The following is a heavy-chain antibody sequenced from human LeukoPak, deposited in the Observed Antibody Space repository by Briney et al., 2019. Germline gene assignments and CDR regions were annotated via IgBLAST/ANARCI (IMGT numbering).Heavy chain of an antibody. CDR1: GFTFSSYS. J-gene: IGHJ4*02. CDR2: ISSSSSYI. CDR3: ARDLTQGPAFDY. Sequence: GGSLRLSCAASGFTFSSYSMNWVRQAPGKGLEWVSSISSSSSYIYYADSVKGRFTISRDNAKNSLYLQMNSLRAEDTAVYYCARDLTQGPAFDYWGQGTLVTVSS. V-gene: IGHV3-21*01.